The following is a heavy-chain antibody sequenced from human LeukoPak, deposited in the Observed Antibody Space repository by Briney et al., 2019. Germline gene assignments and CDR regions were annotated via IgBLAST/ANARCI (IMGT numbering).Heavy chain of an antibody. V-gene: IGHV3-23*01. CDR2: ISGSGGST. CDR1: GFTFSYYA. Sequence: GGSLRLSCAASGFTFSYYAMSWVRQAPGKGLEWVSAISGSGGSTYYADSVKGRLTISRDNSKNTLCLQMNSLRAEDTGVYYCAKVGGIHYDILTGYYTERDYYGMDVWGQGTPVTVSS. D-gene: IGHD3-9*01. J-gene: IGHJ6*02. CDR3: AKVGGIHYDILTGYYTERDYYGMDV.